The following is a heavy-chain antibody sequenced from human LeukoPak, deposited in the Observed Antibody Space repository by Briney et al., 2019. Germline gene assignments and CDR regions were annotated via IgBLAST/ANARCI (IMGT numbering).Heavy chain of an antibody. V-gene: IGHV4-59*01. CDR3: ARSIYYDSSGSARAAFDI. J-gene: IGHJ3*02. Sequence: SETLSLTCTISGGSITSYYWNWIRQPPGEGLEWIGFMYYSGNTNYSPSLRSRVTMSVDTSKNQFSLKLSSVTAADTAVYYCARSIYYDSSGSARAAFDIWGQGTMVTVSS. CDR2: MYYSGNT. D-gene: IGHD3-22*01. CDR1: GGSITSYY.